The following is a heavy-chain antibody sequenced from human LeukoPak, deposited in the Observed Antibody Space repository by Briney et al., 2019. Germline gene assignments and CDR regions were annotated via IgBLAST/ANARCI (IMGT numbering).Heavy chain of an antibody. CDR2: IYYSGNT. V-gene: IGHV4-39*01. CDR3: ARREKSYYYYMDV. CDR1: GGSISSSSYY. J-gene: IGHJ6*03. Sequence: PSETLPLTCTVSGGSISSSSYYWGWIRQPPGKGLEWIGNIYYSGNTYYNPSLKSRVTISVDTSKNQFSLKLSSVTAADTAVYYCARREKSYYYYMDVWGKGTTVTVSS.